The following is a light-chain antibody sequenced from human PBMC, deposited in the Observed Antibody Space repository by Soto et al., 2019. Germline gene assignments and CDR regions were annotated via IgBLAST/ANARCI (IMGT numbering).Light chain of an antibody. J-gene: IGKJ4*01. V-gene: IGKV1-12*01. CDR1: QDIYNW. Sequence: DLPMTQSPSFVSASVGDRVTITCRASQDIYNWLAWYQQKAGTAPKLLIYAASSLQSGVPSRFSGSGSGTDFTLTISSLQPEDFGTYFCQQTYSFPLTFGGGTKVDIK. CDR3: QQTYSFPLT. CDR2: AAS.